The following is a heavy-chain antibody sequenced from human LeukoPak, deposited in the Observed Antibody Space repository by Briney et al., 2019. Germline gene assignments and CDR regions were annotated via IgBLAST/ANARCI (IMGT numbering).Heavy chain of an antibody. CDR1: GYTFTSYA. CDR3: ARVPCSSTSCYHFDY. Sequence: SVKVSCKASGYTFTSYAISWVRQAPGQWLEWMGWIIPIFGTANYAQKFQGRVTITADESTSTAYMELSSLRSEDTAVYYCARVPCSSTSCYHFDYWGQGTLVTVSS. CDR2: IIPIFGTA. D-gene: IGHD2-2*01. J-gene: IGHJ4*02. V-gene: IGHV1-69*13.